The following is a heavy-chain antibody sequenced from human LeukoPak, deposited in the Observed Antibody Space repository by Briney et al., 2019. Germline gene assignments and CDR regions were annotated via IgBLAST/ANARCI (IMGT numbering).Heavy chain of an antibody. Sequence: PGETLSLTCTISGGSIRSYYWSWIRQPAGKGLEWIGRIYTSGSTNYNPSLKSRVTISVATSKNQFYLKLSSVTAADADVYYCARDKMAGVFDYWGQGTLVTVSS. V-gene: IGHV4-4*07. D-gene: IGHD5-24*01. CDR3: ARDKMAGVFDY. CDR2: IYTSGST. J-gene: IGHJ4*02. CDR1: GGSIRSYY.